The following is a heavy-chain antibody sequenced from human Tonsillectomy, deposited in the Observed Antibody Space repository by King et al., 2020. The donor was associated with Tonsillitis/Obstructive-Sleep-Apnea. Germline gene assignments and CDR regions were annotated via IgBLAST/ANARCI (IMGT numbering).Heavy chain of an antibody. J-gene: IGHJ6*03. Sequence: VQLVESGGGLVQTGGSLRLSCAASVFTFSSYAMSWVRQAPGKGLEWGSAISGSVGSTYYADSVKGRFTISRDNSKTTLCLHMSSLRAEDTAVFYLLKAPSDTSIAHSYCYMDVCGKGTTVTVS. D-gene: IGHD5-18*01. CDR3: LKAPSDTSIAHSYCYMDV. V-gene: IGHV3-23*04. CDR2: ISGSVGST. CDR1: VFTFSSYA.